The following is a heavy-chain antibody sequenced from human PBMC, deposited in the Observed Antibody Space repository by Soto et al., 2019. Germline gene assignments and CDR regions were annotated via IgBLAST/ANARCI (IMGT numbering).Heavy chain of an antibody. CDR3: ARHNYISRSLDHYYYGMDV. Sequence: ASVKVSCKASGYTFTSYGISWVRQAPGRGLEWMGWISAYNGNTNYAQKLQGRVTMTTDTSTSTAYMELRSLRSDDTAVYYCARHNYISRSLDHYYYGMDVWGQGTTVTVSS. J-gene: IGHJ6*02. D-gene: IGHD3-10*01. CDR2: ISAYNGNT. V-gene: IGHV1-18*04. CDR1: GYTFTSYG.